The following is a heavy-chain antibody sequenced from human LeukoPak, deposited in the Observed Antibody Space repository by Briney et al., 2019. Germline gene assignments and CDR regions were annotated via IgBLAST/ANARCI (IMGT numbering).Heavy chain of an antibody. Sequence: PSETLSLTCTVSDGSVSSGSYYWSWIRQPPGKGLEWIGYIYYSGSTNYNPSLKSRVTISVDTSKNQFSLKLSSVTAADTAVYYCARDVCSSTSCYRAYYYGMDVWGKGTTVTVSS. CDR3: ARDVCSSTSCYRAYYYGMDV. CDR2: IYYSGST. D-gene: IGHD2-2*01. V-gene: IGHV4-61*01. CDR1: DGSVSSGSYY. J-gene: IGHJ6*04.